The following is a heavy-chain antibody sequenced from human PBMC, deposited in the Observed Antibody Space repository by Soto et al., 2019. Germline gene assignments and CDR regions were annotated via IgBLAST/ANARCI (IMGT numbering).Heavy chain of an antibody. J-gene: IGHJ4*02. Sequence: SETLSLTCTVSGDSISSGDYYWSWIRQPPGKGLEWIGYIYYSGSNPSLKSRVTISVDTSKNQFSLKLSSVTAADTAVYYCARDRGVGATTDYWGQGTLVTVSS. CDR3: ARDRGVGATTDY. D-gene: IGHD1-26*01. CDR2: IYYSG. CDR1: GDSISSGDYY. V-gene: IGHV4-30-4*01.